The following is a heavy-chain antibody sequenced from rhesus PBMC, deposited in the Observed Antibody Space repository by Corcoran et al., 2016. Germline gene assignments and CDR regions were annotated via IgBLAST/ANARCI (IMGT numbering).Heavy chain of an antibody. D-gene: IGHD2-33*01. CDR2: FNGNSGGT. Sequence: QVQLLESGPGLVKPSETLSLTCTVSGASITHYWWTWILPPPRAGLAWFGDFNGNSGGTYYNPSLNSRVIISKDASKNQFSLKLNAVTAADTAVYFCARDFGAQCYNNGCSSYYFDFWGQGIVVTVSS. CDR3: ARDFGAQCYNNGCSSYYFDF. CDR1: GASITHYW. V-gene: IGHV4-80*01. J-gene: IGHJ4*01.